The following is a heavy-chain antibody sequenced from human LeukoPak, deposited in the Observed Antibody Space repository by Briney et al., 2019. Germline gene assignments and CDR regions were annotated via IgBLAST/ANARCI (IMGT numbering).Heavy chain of an antibody. D-gene: IGHD6-13*01. V-gene: IGHV1-2*02. CDR1: GYTFTGYY. CDR2: INPNSGGT. J-gene: IGHJ5*02. CDR3: ARVYSSSWYVDWFDP. Sequence: ASVKVSCKASGYTFTGYYMHWVRQAPGQGLEWMGWINPNSGGTNYAQKFQGRVTMTRDTSISTAYMELSRLRSDGTAVYYCARVYSSSWYVDWFDPWGQGTLVTVSS.